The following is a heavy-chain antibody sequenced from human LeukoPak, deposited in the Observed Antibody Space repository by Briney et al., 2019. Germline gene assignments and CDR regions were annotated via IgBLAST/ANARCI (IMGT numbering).Heavy chain of an antibody. CDR3: ARGGYTYDS. Sequence: GGSLRLSCAASGFTFSSYGMHWVRQAPGKGLEWVAVIWYDGSNKYYADSVKGRFTISGDNSKNTLYLQMNSLRAEDTAVYYCARGGYTYDSWGQGTLVTVSS. CDR2: IWYDGSNK. CDR1: GFTFSSYG. V-gene: IGHV3-33*01. J-gene: IGHJ4*02. D-gene: IGHD5-18*01.